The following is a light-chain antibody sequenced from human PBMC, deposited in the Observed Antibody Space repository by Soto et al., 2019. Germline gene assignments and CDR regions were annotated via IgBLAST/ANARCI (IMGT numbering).Light chain of an antibody. Sequence: EIVWTQSPATLSLSPGNRATLSCRASESVSRYLAWYQQKPGQAPRLLIYDASSRAAGIPARFSGSGSGTDFTLTITSLEPEDFAVYYCQQRSDWPSTFGGGTKVEIK. V-gene: IGKV3-11*01. J-gene: IGKJ4*01. CDR1: ESVSRY. CDR2: DAS. CDR3: QQRSDWPST.